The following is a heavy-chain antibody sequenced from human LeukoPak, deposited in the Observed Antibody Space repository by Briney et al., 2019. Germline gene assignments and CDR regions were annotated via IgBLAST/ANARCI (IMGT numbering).Heavy chain of an antibody. J-gene: IGHJ6*02. CDR2: TYYSGST. Sequence: PSETLSLTCTVSGGSISSYYWSWIRQPPGKGLEWIGYTYYSGSTNYNPSLKSRVTISVDTSKNQFSLKLSSVTAADTAVYYCARGYGDYYYYYGMDVWGQGTTVTVSS. D-gene: IGHD4-17*01. CDR3: ARGYGDYYYYYGMDV. V-gene: IGHV4-59*12. CDR1: GGSISSYY.